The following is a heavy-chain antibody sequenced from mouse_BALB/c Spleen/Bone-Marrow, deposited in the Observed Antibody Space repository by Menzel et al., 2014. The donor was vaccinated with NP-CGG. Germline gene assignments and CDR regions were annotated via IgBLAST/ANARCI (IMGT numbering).Heavy chain of an antibody. J-gene: IGHJ3*01. D-gene: IGHD2-4*01. CDR2: IYPGNVNT. Sequence: VQLQQSGPELVKPGASVRISCKASGYTFTSYYIHWVKQRPGQGLEWIGWIYPGNVNTKYNEKFKGKATLTVDKSSSTAYMQLSSLTSEDSAVYFCAGEGDYVFAYWGQGTLVTVSA. V-gene: IGHV1S56*01. CDR3: AGEGDYVFAY. CDR1: GYTFTSYY.